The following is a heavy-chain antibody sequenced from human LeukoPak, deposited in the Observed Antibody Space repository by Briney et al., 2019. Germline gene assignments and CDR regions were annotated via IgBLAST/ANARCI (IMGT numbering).Heavy chain of an antibody. J-gene: IGHJ4*02. Sequence: ASVKVSCKASGYTFTSYYMHWVRQAPGQGLEWMGIINPSGGSTSYAQKFQGGVTMTRDTSTSTVYMELSSLRSEDTAVYYCAKVAASSGELLWDLDYWGQGTLVTVSS. CDR1: GYTFTSYY. CDR3: AKVAASSGELLWDLDY. CDR2: INPSGGST. V-gene: IGHV1-46*03. D-gene: IGHD3-10*01.